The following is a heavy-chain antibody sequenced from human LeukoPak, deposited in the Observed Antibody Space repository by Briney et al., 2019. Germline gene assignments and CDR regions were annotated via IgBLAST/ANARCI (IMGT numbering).Heavy chain of an antibody. Sequence: PSETLSLTCAVSGGFISSSNWWSWVRQPPGKGLEWVGEIYHSGSTNYNPSLKSRVTISVDQSKNQFSLKLSSVTAADTAVYYCAREAHTAMVVIVDYWGQGTLVTVSS. J-gene: IGHJ4*02. D-gene: IGHD5-18*01. CDR2: IYHSGST. CDR1: GGFISSSNW. CDR3: AREAHTAMVVIVDY. V-gene: IGHV4-4*02.